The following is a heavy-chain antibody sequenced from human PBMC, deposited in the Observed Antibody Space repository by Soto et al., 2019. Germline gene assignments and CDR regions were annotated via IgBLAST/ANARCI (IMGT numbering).Heavy chain of an antibody. Sequence: SETLSLTCTVSGGSISSGGYYWSWIRQHPGKGLEWIGYIYYSGSTYYNPSLKSRVTISVDTSKNQFSLNLISVAAADTAVYYCARHSPSSGTSSYYYYGMDVWGQGTTVTVSS. D-gene: IGHD1-26*01. J-gene: IGHJ6*02. CDR3: ARHSPSSGTSSYYYYGMDV. CDR1: GGSISSGGYY. CDR2: IYYSGST. V-gene: IGHV4-39*01.